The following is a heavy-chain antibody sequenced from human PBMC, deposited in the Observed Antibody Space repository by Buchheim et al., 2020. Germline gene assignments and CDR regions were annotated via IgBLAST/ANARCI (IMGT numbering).Heavy chain of an antibody. CDR2: INWNGGST. D-gene: IGHD5-24*01. Sequence: EVQLVESGGGVVRPGGSLRLSCAASGFTFDDYGMSWVRQAPGKGLEWVSGINWNGGSTGYADSVKCRFTIYRDNAKNSLDLHMNSLRAEDTALYYCARDREGNGYNVYWYFDLWGRGTL. CDR1: GFTFDDYG. J-gene: IGHJ2*01. CDR3: ARDREGNGYNVYWYFDL. V-gene: IGHV3-20*04.